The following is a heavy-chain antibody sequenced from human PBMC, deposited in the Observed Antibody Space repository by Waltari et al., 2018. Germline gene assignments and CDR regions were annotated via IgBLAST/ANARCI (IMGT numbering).Heavy chain of an antibody. CDR3: VRYSSGWYQGDY. V-gene: IGHV1-2*02. CDR2: INPNSGGT. CDR1: GYTFTDYY. D-gene: IGHD6-19*01. Sequence: QVQLVQSGAEVKKPGASVKVYCKASGYTFTDYYMHWVRQAPGQGLEWMGWINPNSGGTNYAQKFQGRVTMTRDTSISTAYMEVSRLRSDDTAVYYCVRYSSGWYQGDYWGQGTLVTVSS. J-gene: IGHJ4*02.